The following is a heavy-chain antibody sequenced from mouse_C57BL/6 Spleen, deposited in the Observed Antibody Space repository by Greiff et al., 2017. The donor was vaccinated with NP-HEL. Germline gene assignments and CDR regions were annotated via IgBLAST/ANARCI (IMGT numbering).Heavy chain of an antibody. V-gene: IGHV1-82*01. CDR1: GYAFSSSW. D-gene: IGHD4-1*01. Sequence: QVQLQQSGPELVKPGASVKISCKASGYAFSSSWMNWVKQRPGKGLEWIGRIYPGDGDTNYNGKFKGKATLTADKSSSTAYMQLSSLTSEDSAVYFCAREDPNWEDEYYFDYWGQGTTLTVSS. CDR2: IYPGDGDT. CDR3: AREDPNWEDEYYFDY. J-gene: IGHJ2*01.